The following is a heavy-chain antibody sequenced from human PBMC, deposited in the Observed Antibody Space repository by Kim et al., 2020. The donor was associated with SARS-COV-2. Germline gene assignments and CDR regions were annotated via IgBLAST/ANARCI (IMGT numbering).Heavy chain of an antibody. Sequence: YAGSVKGRFTISRDNSRNTLYRQMNSVGVEDTAVYYCAKGLRGLLTGVDYWGQGTLVTVSS. D-gene: IGHD3-9*01. CDR3: AKGLRGLLTGVDY. J-gene: IGHJ4*02. V-gene: IGHV3-23*01.